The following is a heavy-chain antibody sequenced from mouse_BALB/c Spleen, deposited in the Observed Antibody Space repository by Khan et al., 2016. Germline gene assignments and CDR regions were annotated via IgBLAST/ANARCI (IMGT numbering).Heavy chain of an antibody. D-gene: IGHD1-1*01. CDR3: ARHYGRSGNYFDY. CDR2: INSNGGST. J-gene: IGHJ2*01. Sequence: VQLKQSGGGLVQPGGSLKLSCAASGFTFSSYDMSWVRQTPDKRLELVATINSNGGSTYYPDNVKGRFPISRDNAKNTLYLQMSSLKSEDTAMYYCARHYGRSGNYFDYWGQGTTLTVSS. CDR1: GFTFSSYD. V-gene: IGHV5-6-3*01.